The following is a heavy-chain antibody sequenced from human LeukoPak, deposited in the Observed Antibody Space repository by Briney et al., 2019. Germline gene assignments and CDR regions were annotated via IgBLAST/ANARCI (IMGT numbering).Heavy chain of an antibody. CDR2: MNPNSGNT. CDR1: GYTFTSYD. CDR3: ARSGYSSSWYGGYYYYYYMDV. J-gene: IGHJ6*03. D-gene: IGHD6-13*01. V-gene: IGHV1-8*03. Sequence: GASVKVSCKASGYTFTSYDINWVRQATGQGLEWMGWMNPNSGNTGYAQKFQGRVTITRNTSISTAYMELSSLRSEDTAVYYCARSGYSSSWYGGYYYYYYMDVWGKGTTVTVSS.